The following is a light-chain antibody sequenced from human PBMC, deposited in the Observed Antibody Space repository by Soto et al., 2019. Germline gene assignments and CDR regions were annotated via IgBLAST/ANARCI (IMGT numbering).Light chain of an antibody. CDR3: QQYNTWPPVT. CDR1: QSFSSN. J-gene: IGKJ4*01. Sequence: EIVMTQSPATLSVSPGERATLSCRARQSFSSNLAWYQQKPGQAPRLLIYGASTRATGIPARFSGSGSGTEFTLTISSLQSEDFAVYYCQQYNTWPPVTFGGGTKVEIK. V-gene: IGKV3-15*01. CDR2: GAS.